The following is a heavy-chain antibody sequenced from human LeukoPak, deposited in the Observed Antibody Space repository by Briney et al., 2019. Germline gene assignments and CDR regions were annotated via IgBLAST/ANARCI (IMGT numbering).Heavy chain of an antibody. Sequence: SETLSLTCTVSGGSISSYYWSWIRQPAGKGLEWIGRIYTSGSTNYNPSLKSRVTISVDTSKNQFSLKLSSVTAADTAVYYCARRRGPTGYSSSWSGGYYYYYMDVWGKGTTVTISS. CDR3: ARRRGPTGYSSSWSGGYYYYYMDV. J-gene: IGHJ6*03. CDR1: GGSISSYY. V-gene: IGHV4-4*07. D-gene: IGHD6-13*01. CDR2: IYTSGST.